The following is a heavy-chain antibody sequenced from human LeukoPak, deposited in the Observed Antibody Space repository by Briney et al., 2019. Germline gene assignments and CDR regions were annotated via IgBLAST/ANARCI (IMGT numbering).Heavy chain of an antibody. Sequence: GGSLRLSCAASGFTFSSSWMHWVRQAPRKGLVWVSRIKGDGRTTSYADSVKGRFTISRDNAKNTLYLQMNSLRAEDTAVYYCARGFDVVPADYWGQGTLVTVSS. D-gene: IGHD2-2*01. J-gene: IGHJ4*02. CDR3: ARGFDVVPADY. V-gene: IGHV3-74*01. CDR1: GFTFSSSW. CDR2: IKGDGRTT.